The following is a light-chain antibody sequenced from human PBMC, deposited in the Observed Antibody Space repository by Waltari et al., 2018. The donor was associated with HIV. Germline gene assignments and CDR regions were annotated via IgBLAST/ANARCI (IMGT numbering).Light chain of an antibody. Sequence: QSVLTQPPSVSAAPRQTVTIPCPGTSSNIGNNFVPWYQQPPGTAPKLLIYDNNKRPSGIPDRFSGSKSGTSATLGITGLQTGDEADYFCATWDRSLSRVIFGGGTRLTVL. CDR3: ATWDRSLSRVI. CDR1: SSNIGNNF. J-gene: IGLJ2*01. CDR2: DNN. V-gene: IGLV1-51*01.